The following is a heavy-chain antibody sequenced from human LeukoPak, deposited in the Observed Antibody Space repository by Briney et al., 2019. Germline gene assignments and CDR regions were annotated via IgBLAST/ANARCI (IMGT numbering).Heavy chain of an antibody. CDR1: GFTFSSYS. CDR3: VRDSGRNWFDP. J-gene: IGHJ5*02. V-gene: IGHV3-74*01. D-gene: IGHD1-26*01. Sequence: GGSLRLSCAASGFTFSSYSMNWVRQAPGKGLVWVSCIKSDGSSTRYADSVKGRFTISRDNAKNTVHLQMSSLRVEDTAVYYCVRDSGRNWFDPWGQGTLVTVSS. CDR2: IKSDGSST.